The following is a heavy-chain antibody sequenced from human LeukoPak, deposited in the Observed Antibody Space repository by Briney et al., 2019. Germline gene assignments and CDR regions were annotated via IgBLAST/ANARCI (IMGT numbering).Heavy chain of an antibody. Sequence: GGSLRLSCAASGFTFSSYWMSWVRQAPGKGLEWVANIKQEGSEKYYVDSVKGRFTISRDNAKNSLYLQINSLRAEDTAVYYCARSRYCSSTSCPKLSWFDPWGQGTLVTVSS. CDR3: ARSRYCSSTSCPKLSWFDP. J-gene: IGHJ5*02. CDR1: GFTFSSYW. V-gene: IGHV3-7*01. D-gene: IGHD2-2*01. CDR2: IKQEGSEK.